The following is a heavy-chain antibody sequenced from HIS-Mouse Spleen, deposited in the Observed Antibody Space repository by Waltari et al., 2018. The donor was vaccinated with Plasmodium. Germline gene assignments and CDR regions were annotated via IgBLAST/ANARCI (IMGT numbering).Heavy chain of an antibody. CDR1: GGSFSGYY. V-gene: IGHV4-34*01. J-gene: IGHJ2*01. D-gene: IGHD3-3*01. CDR3: ARVTSSGVYWYFDL. Sequence: QVQLQQWGAGLLKPSETLSLTCAVYGGSFSGYYWSWIRQPPGKGLEWIGEINHSGRTNYHPSLKSRVTISVDTSKNQFSLKLSSVTAADTAVYYCARVTSSGVYWYFDLWGRGTLVTVSS. CDR2: INHSGRT.